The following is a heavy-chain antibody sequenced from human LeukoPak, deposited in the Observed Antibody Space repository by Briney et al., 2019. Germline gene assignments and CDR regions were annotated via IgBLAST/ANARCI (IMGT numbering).Heavy chain of an antibody. Sequence: PSETLSLTCTVSGGSISSYYWSWIRQPPGKGLEWIGYIYYSGSTNYNPSLKSRVTISVDTSKNQFSLKLSSVTAADTAVYYCARVVYDSSGYNAPYYYGMDVWGQGTTVTVSS. V-gene: IGHV4-59*01. CDR1: GGSISSYY. CDR2: IYYSGST. J-gene: IGHJ6*02. CDR3: ARVVYDSSGYNAPYYYGMDV. D-gene: IGHD3-22*01.